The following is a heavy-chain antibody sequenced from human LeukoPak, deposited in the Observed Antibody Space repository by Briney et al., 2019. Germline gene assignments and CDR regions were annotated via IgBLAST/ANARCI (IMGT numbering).Heavy chain of an antibody. CDR1: GFTFSSYW. J-gene: IGHJ6*02. V-gene: IGHV3-7*01. CDR2: IKQDGSEK. CDR3: AKDELRFLEWLLSRMDV. D-gene: IGHD3-3*01. Sequence: PGGSLRLSCAASGFTFSSYWMSWVRQAPGKGLEWVANIKQDGSEKYYVDSVKGRFTISRDNAKNSLYLQMNSLRAEDTAVYYCAKDELRFLEWLLSRMDVWGQGTTVTVSS.